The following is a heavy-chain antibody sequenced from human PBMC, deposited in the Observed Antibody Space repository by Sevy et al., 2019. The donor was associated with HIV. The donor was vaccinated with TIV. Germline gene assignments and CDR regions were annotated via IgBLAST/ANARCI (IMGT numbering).Heavy chain of an antibody. CDR3: ARHLTMIVVVIKGLFDP. D-gene: IGHD3-22*01. CDR1: GGSISSSSYY. Sequence: SETLSLTCTVSGGSISSSSYYWGWIRQPPGKGVEWIGSIYYSGSTYYNPSLKSRVTISVDTSKNQFSLKLSSVTAADTAVYYCARHLTMIVVVIKGLFDPWGQGTLVTVSS. V-gene: IGHV4-39*01. J-gene: IGHJ5*02. CDR2: IYYSGST.